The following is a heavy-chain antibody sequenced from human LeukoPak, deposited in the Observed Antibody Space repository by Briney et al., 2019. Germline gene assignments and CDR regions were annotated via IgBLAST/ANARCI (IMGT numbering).Heavy chain of an antibody. CDR1: GGSISSYY. V-gene: IGHV4-59*01. Sequence: PSETLSLTCTVCGGSISSYYWSWIRQPPGKGLEWVGYIYYSGSTNYNPSLKSRVTISVDTSKNQFSLKLSSVTAADTAVYYCARVFGYSYDNYYYYYMDVWGKGTTVTVSS. CDR2: IYYSGST. CDR3: ARVFGYSYDNYYYYYMDV. D-gene: IGHD5-18*01. J-gene: IGHJ6*03.